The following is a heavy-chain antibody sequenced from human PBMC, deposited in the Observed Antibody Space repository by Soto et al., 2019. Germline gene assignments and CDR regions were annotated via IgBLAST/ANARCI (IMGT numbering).Heavy chain of an antibody. J-gene: IGHJ4*02. Sequence: QVQLVESGGGVVQPGRSLRLSCAASGFTFSSYAMHWVRQAPGKGLEWVAVISYDGSNKYYADSVKGRFTISRDNSKNTLYLQMNSLRADDTAVYYCAREGGVVVVAATHYYFDYWGQGTLVTVSS. V-gene: IGHV3-30-3*01. CDR2: ISYDGSNK. CDR1: GFTFSSYA. CDR3: AREGGVVVVAATHYYFDY. D-gene: IGHD2-15*01.